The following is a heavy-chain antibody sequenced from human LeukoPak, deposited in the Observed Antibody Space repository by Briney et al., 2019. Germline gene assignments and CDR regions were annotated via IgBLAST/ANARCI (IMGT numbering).Heavy chain of an antibody. CDR1: GYSFTSYA. CDR3: ARDNSVRDEAWWFNP. D-gene: IGHD5-24*01. V-gene: IGHV1-3*03. CDR2: IYGDSGDA. J-gene: IGHJ5*02. Sequence: GASVKVSCKASGYSFTSYAMNWVRQAPGQRLEWMGWIYGDSGDAKYSQEFQGRVTLTRDMSTSTDYLELSSLRSEDTAVYYCARDNSVRDEAWWFNPWGQGTLVTVSS.